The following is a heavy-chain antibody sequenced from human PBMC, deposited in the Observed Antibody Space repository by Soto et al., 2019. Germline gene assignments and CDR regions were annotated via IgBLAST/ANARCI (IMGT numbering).Heavy chain of an antibody. V-gene: IGHV1-18*01. CDR3: ARDGRIAAAVYFDY. Sequence: ASVKVSCKASGYTFASYGITWVRKAPGQGLEWMGWISAYNGNTNYAQKLQGRVTMTTDTSTSTAYMELRSLRSDDTAVYYCARDGRIAAAVYFDYWGQGTLVTVSS. CDR1: GYTFASYG. J-gene: IGHJ4*02. D-gene: IGHD6-13*01. CDR2: ISAYNGNT.